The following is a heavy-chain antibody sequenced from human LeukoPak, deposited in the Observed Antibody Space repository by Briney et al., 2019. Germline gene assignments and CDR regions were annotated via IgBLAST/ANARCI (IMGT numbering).Heavy chain of an antibody. CDR1: GFTFSSYS. D-gene: IGHD3-10*02. CDR3: ARVFGGYYYYMDV. CDR2: ISSSGSTK. Sequence: GGSLRLSCAASGFTFSSYSMNWVRQAPGKGLEWVSYISSSGSTKYYADSVKGRLTISRDNAKDSLYLQMNSLRAEDTAVYYCARVFGGYYYYMDVWGKGTTVTISS. J-gene: IGHJ6*03. V-gene: IGHV3-48*04.